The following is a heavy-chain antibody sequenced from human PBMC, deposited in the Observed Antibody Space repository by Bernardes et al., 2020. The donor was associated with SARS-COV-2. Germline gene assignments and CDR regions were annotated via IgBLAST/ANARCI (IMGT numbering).Heavy chain of an antibody. Sequence: GGSLRLSCAASGFTFRTYWMHWVRQAPGKGLVWVSRINVDGSSTSYADSVKGRFTISRDNAKSTLYLQMNSLSAEDTAVYYCARVPATANSFDYWGQGTLVTV. J-gene: IGHJ4*02. CDR1: GFTFRTYW. V-gene: IGHV3-74*01. CDR3: ARVPATANSFDY. CDR2: INVDGSST. D-gene: IGHD2-2*01.